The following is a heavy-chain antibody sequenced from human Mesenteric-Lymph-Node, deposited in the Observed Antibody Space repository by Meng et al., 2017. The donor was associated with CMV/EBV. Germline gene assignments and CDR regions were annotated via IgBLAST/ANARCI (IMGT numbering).Heavy chain of an antibody. CDR3: ARGRGYCSSTGCYENFDS. D-gene: IGHD2-2*01. CDR2: ISSSSLHM. Sequence: GGPLRLSCAASGFTFSDHIMNWVRRAPGKGLEWVSAISSSSLHMYYADSLKGRFTISRDNAKKSLYLQMSSLRPEDTAVYYCARGRGYCSSTGCYENFDSWGQGTLVTVSS. J-gene: IGHJ4*02. V-gene: IGHV3-21*01. CDR1: GFTFSDHI.